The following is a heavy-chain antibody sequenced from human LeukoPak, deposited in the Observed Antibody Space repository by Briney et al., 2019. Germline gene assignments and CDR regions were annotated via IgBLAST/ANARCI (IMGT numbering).Heavy chain of an antibody. V-gene: IGHV3-11*04. CDR1: GFTVSSNY. Sequence: GGSLRLSCAASGFTVSSNYMSWVRQAPGKGLEWVSYISSSGSTIYYADSVNGRFTISRDNAKNSLYLQMNSLSAEDTAVYYCARHYGEFDYWGQGTLVTVSS. CDR3: ARHYGEFDY. CDR2: ISSSGSTI. D-gene: IGHD4-17*01. J-gene: IGHJ4*02.